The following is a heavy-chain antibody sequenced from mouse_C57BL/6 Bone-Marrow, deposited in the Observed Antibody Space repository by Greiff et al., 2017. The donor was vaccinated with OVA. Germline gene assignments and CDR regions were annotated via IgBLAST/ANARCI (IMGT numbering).Heavy chain of an antibody. J-gene: IGHJ4*01. CDR3: ARRRWLLHAMDY. CDR2: ISGGGGNT. CDR1: GFTFSSYT. Sequence: DVMLVESGGGLVKPGGSLKLSCAASGFTFSSYTMSWVRQTPEKRLEWVATISGGGGNTYYPDSVKGRFTISRDNAKNTLYLQMSSLRSEDTALYYCARRRWLLHAMDYWGQGTSVTVSS. D-gene: IGHD2-3*01. V-gene: IGHV5-9*01.